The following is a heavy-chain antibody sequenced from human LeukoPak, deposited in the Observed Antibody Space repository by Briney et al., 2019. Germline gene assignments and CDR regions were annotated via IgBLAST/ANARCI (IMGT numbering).Heavy chain of an antibody. Sequence: ASVKVSCKASGYTFTGYYMHWVRQAPGQGLEWMGIINPSGGSTSYAQKFQGRVTMTRDMSTSTVYMELSSLRSEDTAVYYCARVPVAGTNTDYWGQGTLVTVSS. CDR2: INPSGGST. CDR1: GYTFTGYY. D-gene: IGHD6-19*01. J-gene: IGHJ4*02. V-gene: IGHV1-46*01. CDR3: ARVPVAGTNTDY.